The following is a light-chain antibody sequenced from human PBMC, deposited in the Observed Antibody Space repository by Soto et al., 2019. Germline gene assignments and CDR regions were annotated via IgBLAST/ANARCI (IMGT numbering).Light chain of an antibody. CDR2: GAS. V-gene: IGKV3-20*01. CDR3: HQYGSSPRT. J-gene: IGKJ1*01. CDR1: QSVNSNY. Sequence: EIVLTQSPGTLSLSPGDRATLSCRASQSVNSNYLAWYQQKPGQAPRLLIYGASIRATGIPDRFSGSGSGTDDTLTIRRLEPEDFAMYFCHQYGSSPRTFGQGTKVEIK.